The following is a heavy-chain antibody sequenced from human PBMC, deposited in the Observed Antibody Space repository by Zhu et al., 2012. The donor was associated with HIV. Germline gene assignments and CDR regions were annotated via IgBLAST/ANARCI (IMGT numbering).Heavy chain of an antibody. CDR3: ARLRDTSGYYYPFDY. CDR2: VYYTGTT. V-gene: IGHV4-59*11. Sequence: QVQLQESGPGLVKPSETLSLTCSVSGGSTSSHYWSWIRQPPGKGLEWIGYVYYTGTTNYNPSLKSRVTISLDMSKNQFSLKLTSVTAADTAVYYCARLRDTSGYYYPFDYWGQGTRSPSPQ. D-gene: IGHD3-22*01. CDR1: GGSTSSHY. J-gene: IGHJ4*02.